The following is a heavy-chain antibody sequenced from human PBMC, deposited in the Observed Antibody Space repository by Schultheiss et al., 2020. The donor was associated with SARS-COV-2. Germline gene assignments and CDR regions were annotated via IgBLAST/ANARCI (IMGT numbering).Heavy chain of an antibody. Sequence: SVKVSCKASGYTFTGYYMHWVRQAPGQGLEWMGGIIPIFGTANYAQKFQGRVTITADESTSTAYMELSSLRSEDTAVYYCASTPKWVYDCSSTSCYYYYMDVWGKGTTVTVSS. CDR2: IIPIFGTA. V-gene: IGHV1-69*13. J-gene: IGHJ6*03. CDR1: GYTFTGYY. CDR3: ASTPKWVYDCSSTSCYYYYMDV. D-gene: IGHD2-2*01.